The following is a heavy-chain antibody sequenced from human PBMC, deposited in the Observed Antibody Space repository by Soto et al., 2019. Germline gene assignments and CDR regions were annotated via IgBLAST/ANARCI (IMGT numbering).Heavy chain of an antibody. CDR1: GFTFSSYA. CDR2: ISGSGGST. D-gene: IGHD5-12*01. CDR3: AKDREGYSGYDYYFDY. Sequence: GGSLRLSCAASGFTFSSYAMSWVRQAPGKGLVWVSAISGSGGSTYYADSVKGRFTISRDNSKNTLYLQMNSLRAEDTAVYYCAKDREGYSGYDYYFDYWGQGTLVTVSS. J-gene: IGHJ4*02. V-gene: IGHV3-23*01.